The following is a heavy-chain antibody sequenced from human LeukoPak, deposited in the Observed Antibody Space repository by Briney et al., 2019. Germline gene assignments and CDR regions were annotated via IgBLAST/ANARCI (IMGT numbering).Heavy chain of an antibody. D-gene: IGHD2-15*01. Sequence: ASVKVSCKASGGTFSSYAISWVRQAPGQGLEWMGGIIPIFGTANYAQKFQGRVTITTDESTSTAYMELSSLRSEDTAVYYCARGTVVAATYAWAWFDPWGQGTLVTVSS. CDR3: ARGTVVAATYAWAWFDP. CDR1: GGTFSSYA. J-gene: IGHJ5*02. CDR2: IIPIFGTA. V-gene: IGHV1-69*05.